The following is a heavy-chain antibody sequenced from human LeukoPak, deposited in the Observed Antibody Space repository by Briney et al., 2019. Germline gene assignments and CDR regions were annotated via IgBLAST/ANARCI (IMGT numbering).Heavy chain of an antibody. V-gene: IGHV3-7*03. CDR3: ARSSYSSSSSV. CDR1: GFTFSGFW. Sequence: GGSLRLSCAVSGFTFSGFWMSWSRQAPGKGLEWVASINSDGSEGYYADVVKGRFTISRDNTKNSLYLQINSLRAEDTAVYYCARSSYSSSSSVWGQGTMVTVSS. D-gene: IGHD6-6*01. J-gene: IGHJ3*01. CDR2: INSDGSEG.